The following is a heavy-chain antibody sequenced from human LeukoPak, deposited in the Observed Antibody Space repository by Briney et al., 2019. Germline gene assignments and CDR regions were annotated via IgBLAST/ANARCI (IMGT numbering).Heavy chain of an antibody. CDR3: TRRSDSGTYYDY. V-gene: IGHV3-74*03. Sequence: PGGSLRLSCAASGFTFRSYSMHWVRQAPGKGLEWVSRINSDVSITTYADSVKGRFTVSRDNAKNTLFLQMNSLRAEDTAVYYFTRRSDSGTYYDYWGQGTLVTVSS. J-gene: IGHJ4*02. CDR2: INSDVSIT. D-gene: IGHD1-26*01. CDR1: GFTFRSYS.